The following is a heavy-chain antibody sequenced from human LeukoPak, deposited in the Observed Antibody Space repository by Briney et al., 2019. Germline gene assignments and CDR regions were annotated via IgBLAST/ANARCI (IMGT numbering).Heavy chain of an antibody. CDR2: IYYSGST. J-gene: IGHJ6*03. CDR3: ARSAGSRYYYYYMDV. D-gene: IGHD3-10*01. Sequence: SETLSLTCSVSGGSISSYYWSWIRQPPGKGLEWIGYIYYSGSTKYSPSLKSRVTISVETSTNQFSMKLTSVTAADTAVYYCARSAGSRYYYYYMDVWGKGTTVTVSS. CDR1: GGSISSYY. V-gene: IGHV4-59*01.